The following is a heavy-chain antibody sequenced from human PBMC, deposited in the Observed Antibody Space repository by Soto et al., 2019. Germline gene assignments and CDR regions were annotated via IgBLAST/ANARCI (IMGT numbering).Heavy chain of an antibody. D-gene: IGHD6-19*01. V-gene: IGHV4-59*08. Sequence: SETLSLTCTVSGGSISSYYWSWIRQPPGKGLEWIGYIYYSGSTNYNPSLKSRVTISVDTSKNQFSLKLSSVTAADTAVYYCARLASGSGGWYVWADAFDIWGQGTMVTVSS. CDR3: ARLASGSGGWYVWADAFDI. CDR1: GGSISSYY. CDR2: IYYSGST. J-gene: IGHJ3*02.